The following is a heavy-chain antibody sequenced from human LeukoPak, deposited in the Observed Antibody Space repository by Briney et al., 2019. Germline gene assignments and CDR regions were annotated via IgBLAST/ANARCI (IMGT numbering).Heavy chain of an antibody. J-gene: IGHJ4*02. CDR3: AKDVDLTYDSSGYYYFDY. CDR2: ISGSGGST. D-gene: IGHD3-22*01. V-gene: IGHV3-23*01. CDR1: GFTFSSYA. Sequence: PGGSLRLSCAASGFTFSSYAMSWVRQAPGKGLEWVSAISGSGGSTYYADSVKGRFTISRDNSTNTLYLQMNSLRAEDTAVYYCAKDVDLTYDSSGYYYFDYWGQGTLVTVSS.